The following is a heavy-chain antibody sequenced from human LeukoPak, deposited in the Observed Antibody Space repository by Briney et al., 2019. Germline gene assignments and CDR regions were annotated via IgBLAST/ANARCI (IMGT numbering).Heavy chain of an antibody. J-gene: IGHJ5*02. CDR1: GGFITSGGYY. CDR2: IYTGGST. Sequence: SETLSLTCSVSGGFITSGGYYWSWLRQPAGKGLEWIGRIYTGGSTNYNPSLKSRVTMSVDTSKNQFSLKLTSVTAADTAVYYCARTSTVTTAFDIRGQGTLVTVSS. CDR3: ARTSTVTTAFDI. V-gene: IGHV4-61*02. D-gene: IGHD4-11*01.